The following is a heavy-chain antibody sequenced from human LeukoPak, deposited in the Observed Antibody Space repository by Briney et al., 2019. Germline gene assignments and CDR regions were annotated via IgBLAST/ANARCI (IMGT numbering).Heavy chain of an antibody. V-gene: IGHV3-30*18. Sequence: GGSLRLSCAASGFTFSSYGMHWVRQAPGKGLEWVAVISYDGSNKYYADSVKGRFTISRDNSKNTLYLQMNSLRAEDTAVYYCAKNYPYGSGEGIDYWGQGTLATVSS. CDR3: AKNYPYGSGEGIDY. CDR2: ISYDGSNK. CDR1: GFTFSSYG. J-gene: IGHJ4*02. D-gene: IGHD3-10*01.